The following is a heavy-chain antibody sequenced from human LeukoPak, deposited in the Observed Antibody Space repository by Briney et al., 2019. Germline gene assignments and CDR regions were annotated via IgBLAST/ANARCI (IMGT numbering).Heavy chain of an antibody. CDR2: IIPIFGTA. CDR1: GGTFSSYA. J-gene: IGHJ4*02. CDR3: ASPYDFWSGYYFDY. Sequence: SVKVSCKASGGTFSSYAISWVRQAPGQGLEWMGGIIPIFGTANYAQKFQGRVTITTDESTSTAYMELSSLSSEDTAVYYCASPYDFWSGYYFDYWGQGTLVTVSS. D-gene: IGHD3-3*01. V-gene: IGHV1-69*05.